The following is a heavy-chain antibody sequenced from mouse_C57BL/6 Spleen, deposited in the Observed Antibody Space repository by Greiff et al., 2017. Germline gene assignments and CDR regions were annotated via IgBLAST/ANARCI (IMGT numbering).Heavy chain of an antibody. CDR2: IYPRSGNT. CDR1: GYTFTSYG. Sequence: VQLQQSGAELARPGASVKLSCKASGYTFTSYGISWVKQRTGQGLEWIGEIYPRSGNTYYNEKFKGKATLTADKSSSTAYMELRSLTSDDSAVYFCARLGELLRSLYWGQGTTLTVSS. CDR3: ARLGELLRSLY. J-gene: IGHJ2*01. V-gene: IGHV1-81*01. D-gene: IGHD1-1*01.